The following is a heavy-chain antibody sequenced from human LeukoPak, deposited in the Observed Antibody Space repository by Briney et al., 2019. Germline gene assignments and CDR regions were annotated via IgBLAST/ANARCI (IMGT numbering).Heavy chain of an antibody. CDR1: GGTFSSYA. CDR2: IIPILGIA. J-gene: IGHJ4*02. D-gene: IGHD2-15*01. CDR3: ARESQGYCSGRSCPPHISD. V-gene: IGHV1-69*04. Sequence: ASVKVSCKASGGTFSSYAISWVRQAPGQGLEWMGRIIPILGIANYAQKFQGRVTITADKSTSTAYMELSSLRSEDTAVYYCARESQGYCSGRSCPPHISDWGQGTLVTVSS.